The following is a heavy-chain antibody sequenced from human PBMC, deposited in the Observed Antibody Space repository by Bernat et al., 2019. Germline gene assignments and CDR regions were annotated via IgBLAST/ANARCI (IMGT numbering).Heavy chain of an antibody. Sequence: EVQLLESGGGLVQPGGSLRISCSASGFTFSNYVMNWVRQAPGKGLDWVSAIGGSGGSKYYADSVKGRFTISRDNPKNTLYLQMNSLRADDTAVYYCAKATGDAVIFGVGTYYMDVWGKGMTVTVSS. J-gene: IGHJ6*03. V-gene: IGHV3-23*01. CDR1: GFTFSNYV. CDR2: IGGSGGSK. CDR3: AKATGDAVIFGVGTYYMDV. D-gene: IGHD3-3*01.